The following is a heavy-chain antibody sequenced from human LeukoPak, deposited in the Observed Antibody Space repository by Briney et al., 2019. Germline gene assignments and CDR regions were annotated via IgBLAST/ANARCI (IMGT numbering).Heavy chain of an antibody. CDR2: ISSSSSYI. CDR3: ARDFRFLMDV. Sequence: GGSLRLSCAASGFTFSSYSMNWDRQAPGKGLEWVSSISSSSSYIYYADSVKGRFTISRDNAKNSLYLQMNSLRAEDTAVYYCARDFRFLMDVWGQGTTVTVSS. V-gene: IGHV3-21*01. J-gene: IGHJ6*02. CDR1: GFTFSSYS. D-gene: IGHD2-21*01.